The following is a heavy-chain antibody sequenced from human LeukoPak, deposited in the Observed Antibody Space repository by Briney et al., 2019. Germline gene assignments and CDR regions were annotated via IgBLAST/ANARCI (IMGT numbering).Heavy chain of an antibody. CDR3: ARDGGSSVYYYYMDV. Sequence: SETLSLTCAVSGGSISSSNWWSWVRRPPGKGLEWIGEIYHSGSTNYNPSLKSRVTISVDTSRNQFFLRLSSVTAADTAVHYCARDGGSSVYYYYMDVWGKGTTVTVSS. CDR2: IYHSGST. D-gene: IGHD1-26*01. V-gene: IGHV4-4*02. CDR1: GGSISSSNW. J-gene: IGHJ6*03.